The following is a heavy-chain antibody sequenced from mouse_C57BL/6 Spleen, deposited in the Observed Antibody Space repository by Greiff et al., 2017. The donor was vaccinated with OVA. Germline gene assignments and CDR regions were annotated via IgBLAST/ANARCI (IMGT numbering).Heavy chain of an antibody. V-gene: IGHV1-82*01. Sequence: QVQLQQSGPELVKPGASVKISCKASGYAFSSSWMNWVKQRPGKGLEWIGRIYPGDGDTNYNGKFKGKATLTADKSSSTAYMQLSSLTSEDSAVYFCARLGYGSRYAMDYWGQGTSVTVSS. J-gene: IGHJ4*01. CDR2: IYPGDGDT. CDR3: ARLGYGSRYAMDY. CDR1: GYAFSSSW. D-gene: IGHD1-1*01.